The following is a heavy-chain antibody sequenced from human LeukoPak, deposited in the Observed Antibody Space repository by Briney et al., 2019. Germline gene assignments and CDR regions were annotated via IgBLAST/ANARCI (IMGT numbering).Heavy chain of an antibody. V-gene: IGHV3-53*01. CDR1: GFTVSSDS. CDR2: FYRDGNI. D-gene: IGHD3-22*01. Sequence: GGSLRLSCAASGFTVSSDSMTWVRQAPGKGLEWVAVFYRDGNIDYVDCVKGRFTISRDDSKNTVDLQMNGLRAEDTAVYYCVRDQDGSGTGSFDNWGQGTLVTVSS. J-gene: IGHJ4*02. CDR3: VRDQDGSGTGSFDN.